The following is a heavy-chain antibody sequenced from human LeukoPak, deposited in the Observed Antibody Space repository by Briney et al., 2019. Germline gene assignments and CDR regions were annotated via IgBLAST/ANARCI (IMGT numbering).Heavy chain of an antibody. CDR2: ISGSGGST. CDR3: AKILSGVYGDYGGEDY. D-gene: IGHD4-17*01. CDR1: GFTFSNAW. V-gene: IGHV3-23*01. Sequence: GGSLRLSCAASGFTFSNAWMSWVRQAPGKGLEWVSAISGSGGSTYYADSVKGRFTISRDNSKNTLYLQMNSLRAEDTAVYYCAKILSGVYGDYGGEDYWGQGTLVTVSS. J-gene: IGHJ4*02.